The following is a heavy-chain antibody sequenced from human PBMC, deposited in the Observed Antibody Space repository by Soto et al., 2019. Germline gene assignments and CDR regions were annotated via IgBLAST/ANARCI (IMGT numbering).Heavy chain of an antibody. CDR3: ARDRGYRSGSFGS. V-gene: IGHV4-4*07. Sequence: SETLSLTCIVSGGSISGYYWSWIRQPAGKELEWIGRIYSDGTTNYNPSLRGRGTMSVDTSKKQISLKLTSVTAADTAMYYCARDRGYRSGSFGSWGQGVLVTVSS. CDR2: IYSDGTT. J-gene: IGHJ5*02. D-gene: IGHD5-18*01. CDR1: GGSISGYY.